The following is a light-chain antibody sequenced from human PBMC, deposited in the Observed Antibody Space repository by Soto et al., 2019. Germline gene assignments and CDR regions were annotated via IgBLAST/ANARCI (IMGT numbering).Light chain of an antibody. Sequence: SYELTQPLSVSVALGQTARITCGGNNIGSKNVHWYQQKPGQAPVLVIYRDSTRPSGIAERFSGSNSGNTATLTISRAQAGDEADYYCQVWDSSTVFGGGTKLTVL. V-gene: IGLV3-9*01. CDR3: QVWDSSTV. J-gene: IGLJ2*01. CDR1: NIGSKN. CDR2: RDS.